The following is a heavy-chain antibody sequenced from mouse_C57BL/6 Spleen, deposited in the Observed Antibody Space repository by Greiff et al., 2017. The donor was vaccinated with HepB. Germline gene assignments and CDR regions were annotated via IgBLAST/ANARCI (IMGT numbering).Heavy chain of an antibody. D-gene: IGHD1-1*01. CDR3: TITTVVENWYFDV. J-gene: IGHJ1*03. CDR1: GFNIKDYY. Sequence: EVQGVESGAELVRPGASVKLSCTASGFNIKDYYMHWVKQRPEQGLEWIGRIDPEDGDTEYAPKFQGKATTTADTASNTAYLQLSSLTSEDTAVYYCTITTVVENWYFDVWGTGTTVTVSS. CDR2: IDPEDGDT. V-gene: IGHV14-1*01.